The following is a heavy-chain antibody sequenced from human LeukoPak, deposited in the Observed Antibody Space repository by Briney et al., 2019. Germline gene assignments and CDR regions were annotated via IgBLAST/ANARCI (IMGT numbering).Heavy chain of an antibody. CDR3: ARGDVVGSGAVRFEP. V-gene: IGHV1-18*01. CDR1: GYTFTSYG. D-gene: IGHD2-2*01. J-gene: IGHJ5*02. Sequence: ASVKVSCKASGYTFTSYGITWVRQAPGQGLEWMGWISAHNGKTNYAQKFQGRVTMTTDTPTSTAYMELRSLRSDDPAVYYCARGDVVGSGAVRFEPWGQGTLVTVSS. CDR2: ISAHNGKT.